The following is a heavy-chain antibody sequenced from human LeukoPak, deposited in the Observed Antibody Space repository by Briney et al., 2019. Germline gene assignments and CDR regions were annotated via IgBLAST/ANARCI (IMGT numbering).Heavy chain of an antibody. CDR3: AKVRGTMVTPVDLFADY. CDR1: GFTFSSYG. CDR2: ISGSGGST. J-gene: IGHJ4*02. Sequence: PGGSLRLSCAASGFTFSSYGMSWVRQAPGKGLEWVSAISGSGGSTYYADSVKGRFTISRDNSKNTLYLQMNSLRAEDTAVYYCAKVRGTMVTPVDLFADYWGQGTLVTVSS. D-gene: IGHD4-23*01. V-gene: IGHV3-23*01.